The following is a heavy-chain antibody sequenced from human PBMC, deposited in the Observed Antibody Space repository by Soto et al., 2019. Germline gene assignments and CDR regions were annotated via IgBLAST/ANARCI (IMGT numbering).Heavy chain of an antibody. D-gene: IGHD6-13*01. CDR3: AKVSSSWYAGFFDP. Sequence: EVQLLESGGGLVQPGRSLRLSCTASGFTFSSHAMTWVRQAPGKGLEWVSGLSDSGDSIYYADSVKGRFTIYRDKSMNTLHLQINTLRVEDTAVYYCAKVSSSWYAGFFDPWGQGTLVPVS. J-gene: IGHJ5*02. V-gene: IGHV3-23*01. CDR1: GFTFSSHA. CDR2: LSDSGDSI.